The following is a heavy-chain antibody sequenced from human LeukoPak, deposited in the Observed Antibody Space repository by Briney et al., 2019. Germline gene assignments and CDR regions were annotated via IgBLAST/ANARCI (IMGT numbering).Heavy chain of an antibody. J-gene: IGHJ3*02. CDR1: GFTFSTYS. D-gene: IGHD5-18*01. CDR2: ISSSSGTI. Sequence: GGSLRLSCAASGFTFSTYSMNWVRQAPGKGLEWVSYISSSSGTIYYADSVKGRFTISRDNAKNSLYLQMNSLRAEDTAVYYCARGTPERGYSYGYSGAFDIWGQGTMVTVSS. CDR3: ARGTPERGYSYGYSGAFDI. V-gene: IGHV3-48*01.